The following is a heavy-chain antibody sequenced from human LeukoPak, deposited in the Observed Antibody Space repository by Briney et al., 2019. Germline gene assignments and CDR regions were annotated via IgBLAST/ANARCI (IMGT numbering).Heavy chain of an antibody. Sequence: GGSLRLSCAASGIIVSDMYLSWVRQAPGKGLEWVAVIWYDGSNKYYADSVKGRFTISRDNSKNTLYLQMNSLRAEDTAVYYCARDITMVRGVADGMDVWGQGTTVTVSS. CDR2: IWYDGSNK. CDR1: GIIVSDMY. J-gene: IGHJ6*02. V-gene: IGHV3-33*08. D-gene: IGHD3-10*01. CDR3: ARDITMVRGVADGMDV.